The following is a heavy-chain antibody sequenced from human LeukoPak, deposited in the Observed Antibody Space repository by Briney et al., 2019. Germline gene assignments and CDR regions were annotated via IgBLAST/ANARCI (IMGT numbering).Heavy chain of an antibody. Sequence: SETLSLTCTVSGGSINNYYWSWIRQPAGKALEWIGHIYTTGSTNYNPSLKSRVTMSVDTSESQFSLKLSSVTAADTAVYYCARCILRGVDAFDLWGQGTMVTVSS. CDR2: IYTTGST. J-gene: IGHJ3*01. CDR3: ARCILRGVDAFDL. D-gene: IGHD2-21*01. CDR1: GGSINNYY. V-gene: IGHV4-4*07.